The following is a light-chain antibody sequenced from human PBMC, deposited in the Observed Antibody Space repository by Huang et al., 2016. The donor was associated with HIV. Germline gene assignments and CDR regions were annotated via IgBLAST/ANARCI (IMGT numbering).Light chain of an antibody. CDR2: DAS. CDR1: QSVSSY. J-gene: IGKJ2*01. V-gene: IGKV3-11*01. Sequence: EIVLTQSPATLSLSPGVRATLSCRASQSVSSYLAWYQQKPGQAPRLLIYDASNRATGSPARFSGSGSGTDFTLTISSLEPEDFAVYYCQQRSNWPMYTFGQGTKLEIK. CDR3: QQRSNWPMYT.